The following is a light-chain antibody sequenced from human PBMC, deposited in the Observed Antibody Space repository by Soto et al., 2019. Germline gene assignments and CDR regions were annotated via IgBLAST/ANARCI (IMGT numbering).Light chain of an antibody. Sequence: MMMTQSPATLSVTQGERVTLSCRTSHSVNSHVAWYQQKPGQAPRLLLYGASTRATGIPVRFSGSGFGTEFTLTISSLQSEDFAVYYCQQYKNWPLFGQGTRLEI. V-gene: IGKV3-15*01. CDR3: QQYKNWPL. CDR1: HSVNSH. CDR2: GAS. J-gene: IGKJ5*01.